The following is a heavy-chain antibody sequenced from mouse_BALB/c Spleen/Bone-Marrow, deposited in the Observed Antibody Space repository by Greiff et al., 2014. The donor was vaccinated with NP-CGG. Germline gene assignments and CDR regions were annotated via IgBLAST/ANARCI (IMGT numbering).Heavy chain of an antibody. D-gene: IGHD2-14*01. CDR2: IHYSGST. CDR3: AREDRYEAYFPY. J-gene: IGHJ3*01. CDR1: GYSITSGYC. V-gene: IGHV3-1*02. Sequence: EVQLQQSGPDLVKPSQSLSLTCTVPGYSITSGYCWHWIRQFPGNKLEWMAYIHYSGSTNYNPSLKGRISITRDTSKNQFFLQLNSVTTEDTATYYCAREDRYEAYFPYWGQGTLFTVSA.